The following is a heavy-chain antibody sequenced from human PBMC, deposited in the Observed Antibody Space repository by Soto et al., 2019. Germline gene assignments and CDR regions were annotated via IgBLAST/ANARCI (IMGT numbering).Heavy chain of an antibody. D-gene: IGHD3-10*01. V-gene: IGHV4-59*01. CDR3: ARLTMVRGVISYFDY. Sequence: PSETLSLTCTVSGGSISSYYWSWIRQPPGKGLEWIGYIYYSGSTNYDPSLKSRVTISVDTSKNQFSLKLSSVTAADTAVYYCARLTMVRGVISYFDYWGQGTLVTVSS. CDR2: IYYSGST. J-gene: IGHJ4*02. CDR1: GGSISSYY.